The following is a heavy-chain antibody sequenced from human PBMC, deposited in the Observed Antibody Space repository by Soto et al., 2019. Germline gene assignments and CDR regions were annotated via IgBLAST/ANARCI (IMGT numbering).Heavy chain of an antibody. D-gene: IGHD6-13*01. CDR2: ISGSGGST. CDR1: GFTFSSYA. CDR3: AKSTIGAAAGHYYYYYGMDV. V-gene: IGHV3-23*01. Sequence: GVSLRLSCAAAGFTFSSYAMSWVRQAPGKGLEWVSAISGSGGSTYYADSVKGRFTISRDNSKNTLYLQMNSLRAEDTAVYYCAKSTIGAAAGHYYYYYGMDVWGQGTTVTVSS. J-gene: IGHJ6*02.